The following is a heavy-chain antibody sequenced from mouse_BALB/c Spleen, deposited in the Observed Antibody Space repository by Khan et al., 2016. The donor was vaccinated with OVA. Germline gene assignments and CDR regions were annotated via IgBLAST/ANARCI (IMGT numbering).Heavy chain of an antibody. CDR3: ARQPYYHYNIMDY. Sequence: QVQLKESGPGLVAPSQSLSITCTISGFSLTNYGVHWVRQPPGKGLEWLLVIWSDGSTTYNSALKSRLTISKDNSESQVFLKMNSLQTDDTAMYFCARQPYYHYNIMDYWGQGTTGTVSS. CDR2: IWSDGST. D-gene: IGHD2-10*01. CDR1: GFSLTNYG. V-gene: IGHV2-6-1*01. J-gene: IGHJ4*01.